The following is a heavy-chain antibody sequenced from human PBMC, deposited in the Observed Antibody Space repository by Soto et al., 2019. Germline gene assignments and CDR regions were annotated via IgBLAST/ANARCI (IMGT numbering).Heavy chain of an antibody. CDR2: ISWNSGSI. J-gene: IGHJ5*02. CDR1: GFTFDDYA. V-gene: IGHV3-9*01. Sequence: GGSLRLSCAASGFTFDDYAMHWVQQAPGKGLEWVSGISWNSGSIGYADSVKGRFTISRDNAKNSVYLQMDSLRVEDTAVYYCAREGALRPFSSWGQGALVTVSS. CDR3: AREGALRPFSS.